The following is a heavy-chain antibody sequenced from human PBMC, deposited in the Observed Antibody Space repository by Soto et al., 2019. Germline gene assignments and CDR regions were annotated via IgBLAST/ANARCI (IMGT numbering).Heavy chain of an antibody. CDR2: INHSGST. D-gene: IGHD3-9*01. CDR1: GGSFSGYY. V-gene: IGHV4-34*01. CDR3: ARDGYYDILTGYYKWDAAFDI. Sequence: SETLSLTCAVYGGSFSGYYWSWIRQPPGKGLEWIGEINHSGSTNYNPSLKSRVTISVDTSKNQFSLKLSSVTAADTAVYYCARDGYYDILTGYYKWDAAFDIWGQGTMVTVSS. J-gene: IGHJ3*02.